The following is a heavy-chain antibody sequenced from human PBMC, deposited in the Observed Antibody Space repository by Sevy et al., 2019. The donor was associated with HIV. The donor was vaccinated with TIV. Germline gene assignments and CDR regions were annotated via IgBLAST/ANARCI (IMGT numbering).Heavy chain of an antibody. CDR2: ISGSGGST. CDR3: AKGTVVVVAATAEYFQH. V-gene: IGHV3-23*01. J-gene: IGHJ1*01. CDR1: GFTFSSYA. D-gene: IGHD2-15*01. Sequence: GGSLRLSCAASGFTFSSYAMSWVRQAPGKGLEWVSAISGSGGSTYYADSVKGRFTISRDNSKNTLYLQMNSLRAEDTAVYYCAKGTVVVVAATAEYFQHWGQCTLVTVSS.